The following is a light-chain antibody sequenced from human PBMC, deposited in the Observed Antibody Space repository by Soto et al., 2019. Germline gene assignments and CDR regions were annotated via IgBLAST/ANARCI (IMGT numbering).Light chain of an antibody. CDR2: AAS. J-gene: IGKJ2*01. CDR3: HQTYNTLYT. CDR1: QTVDNY. V-gene: IGKV1-39*01. Sequence: DIQMTQSPSSLSASVGDRVTISCRTSQTVDNYLNWYQQKPGKAPQLLISAASTLQSGVPSRFSGSGSGTDFTLTISSLQPEDSATYYCHQTYNTLYTFGQGTKWIS.